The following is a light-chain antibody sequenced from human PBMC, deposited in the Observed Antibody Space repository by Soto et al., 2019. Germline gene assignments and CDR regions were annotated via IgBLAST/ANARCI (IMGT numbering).Light chain of an antibody. CDR3: PQAQNSPRT. V-gene: IGKV3-11*01. J-gene: IGKJ1*01. Sequence: IFLSTFTANSSSFPXDMFTLSCRARQIVNTRLAWYQHKPGQAPRLLIYGASSRAAGVPARFSGSGSGTDFTLTISFLEPEDFAVYYCPQAQNSPRTFGQGTKVDIK. CDR2: GAS. CDR1: QIVNTR.